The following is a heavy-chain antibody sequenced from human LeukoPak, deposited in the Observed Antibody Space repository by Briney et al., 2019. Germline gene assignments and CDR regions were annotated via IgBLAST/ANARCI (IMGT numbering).Heavy chain of an antibody. CDR1: GGSISNYY. CDR2: IYYSGST. V-gene: IGHV4-59*08. J-gene: IGHJ4*02. Sequence: SETLPLTCTVSGGSISNYYWSWIRQPPGEGLEWIGYIYYSGSTNYNPSLKSRVTMSIDTSKNQFSLNLTSVTATDTAVYYCARGGLGGITAYSNYLFDYWGQGTLVTVSS. D-gene: IGHD4-11*01. CDR3: ARGGLGGITAYSNYLFDY.